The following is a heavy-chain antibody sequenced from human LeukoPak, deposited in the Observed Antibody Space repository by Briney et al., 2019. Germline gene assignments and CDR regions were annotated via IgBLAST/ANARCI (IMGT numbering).Heavy chain of an antibody. CDR1: GYTFTGYY. J-gene: IGHJ6*03. CDR3: ARDQVVLIGSVGYYMDV. Sequence: ASVKVSCKASGYTFTGYYMHWVRQAPGQGLEWMGWINPNSGGTNYAQKFQGRVTMTRDTSTSTAYMELRSLRSDDTAVYYCARDQVVLIGSVGYYMDVWGKGTTVTVSS. D-gene: IGHD2-8*01. CDR2: INPNSGGT. V-gene: IGHV1-2*02.